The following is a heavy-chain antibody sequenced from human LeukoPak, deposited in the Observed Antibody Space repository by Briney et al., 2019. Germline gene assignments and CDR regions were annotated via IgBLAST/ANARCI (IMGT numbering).Heavy chain of an antibody. CDR1: GVSFSGYY. CDR3: ARETMVRGVPNGMDV. D-gene: IGHD3-10*01. J-gene: IGHJ6*04. V-gene: IGHV4-34*01. CDR2: INHSGST. Sequence: SETLSLTCAVHGVSFSGYYWSWIRQPPGKGLEWIGEINHSGSTNYNPSLKSRVTISVDTSKNQFSLKLSSVTAADTAVYYCARETMVRGVPNGMDVWGKGTTVTVSS.